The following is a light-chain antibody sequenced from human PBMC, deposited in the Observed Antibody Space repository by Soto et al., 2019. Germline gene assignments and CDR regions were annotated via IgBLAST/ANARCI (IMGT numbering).Light chain of an antibody. CDR3: SSYTSSSTRV. V-gene: IGLV2-14*01. J-gene: IGLJ1*01. CDR2: EVT. Sequence: QSVLTQPASVSGSPGPSITISCTGTSSDVGGYNSVSWYQQHPGKAPKLVIYEVTNRPSGISNRFSGSKSGDTASLTISGLQAEDEADYYCSSYTSSSTRVFGTGTKVTVL. CDR1: SSDVGGYNS.